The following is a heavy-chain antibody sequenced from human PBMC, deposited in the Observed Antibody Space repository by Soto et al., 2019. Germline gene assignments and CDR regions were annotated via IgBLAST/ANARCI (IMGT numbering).Heavy chain of an antibody. J-gene: IGHJ4*02. V-gene: IGHV1-69*13. CDR3: ASSAYGSGSSFDY. CDR1: GGTFSSYA. Sequence: ASVKVSCKASGGTFSSYAISWVRQAPGQGLEWMGGIIPIFGTANYAQKFQGRVTITADESTSTAYMELSSLRSEDTAVYYCASSAYGSGSSFDYWGQGTLVTVS. CDR2: IIPIFGTA. D-gene: IGHD3-10*01.